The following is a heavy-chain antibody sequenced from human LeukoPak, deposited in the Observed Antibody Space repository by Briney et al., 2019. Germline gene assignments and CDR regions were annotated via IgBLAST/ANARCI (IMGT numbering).Heavy chain of an antibody. V-gene: IGHV3-48*03. D-gene: IGHD2-2*01. Sequence: GGSLRLSCAASGFTFSSYEMNWVRQAQGKGLEWVSYISSSGSTIYYADSVKGRFTISRDNAKNSLYLQMNSLRAEDTAVYYCARDSCTSTSCYRLGYWGQGTLVTVSS. J-gene: IGHJ4*02. CDR2: ISSSGSTI. CDR3: ARDSCTSTSCYRLGY. CDR1: GFTFSSYE.